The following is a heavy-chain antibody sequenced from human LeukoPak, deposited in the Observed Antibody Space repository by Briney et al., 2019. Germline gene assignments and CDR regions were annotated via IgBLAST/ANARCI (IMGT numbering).Heavy chain of an antibody. CDR2: MNPNSGNT. D-gene: IGHD3-3*01. Sequence: ASVKVSCKASGYTFTSYDINWVRQATGQGLEWMGWMNPNSGNTGYAQKFQGRVTMTRNTSISTAYMELSSLRSEDTAVYYCARLSYYDFWSGYYSGFDPWGQGTLVTFSS. J-gene: IGHJ5*02. CDR1: GYTFTSYD. V-gene: IGHV1-8*01. CDR3: ARLSYYDFWSGYYSGFDP.